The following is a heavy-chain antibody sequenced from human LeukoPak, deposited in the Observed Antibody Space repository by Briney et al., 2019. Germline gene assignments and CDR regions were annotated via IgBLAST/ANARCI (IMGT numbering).Heavy chain of an antibody. D-gene: IGHD2/OR15-2a*01. Sequence: PSQTLSLTCTVSGGSISSGSNYWSWIRQPAGKGLEWNGRIYTSGNTHYKPSLKSRVTISLDTSKNQFSLKLSSVTAADTAVYYCTRGDNNWGQGTLVTVSS. CDR3: TRGDNN. V-gene: IGHV4-61*02. CDR1: GGSISSGSNY. CDR2: IYTSGNT. J-gene: IGHJ4*02.